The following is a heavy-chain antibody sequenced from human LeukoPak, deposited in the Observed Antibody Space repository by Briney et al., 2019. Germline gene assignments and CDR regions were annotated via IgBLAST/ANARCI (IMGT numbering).Heavy chain of an antibody. Sequence: GGSLRLSCAASGFTFSSYSINWVRRAPGKGLEWVSYISTSSSTIYYADSLKGRFTISRDNAKNSLYLQMNSLRAEDTAVYYCARDRGYYIDYWGQGTLVTVSS. V-gene: IGHV3-48*01. J-gene: IGHJ4*02. D-gene: IGHD3-22*01. CDR2: ISTSSSTI. CDR1: GFTFSSYS. CDR3: ARDRGYYIDY.